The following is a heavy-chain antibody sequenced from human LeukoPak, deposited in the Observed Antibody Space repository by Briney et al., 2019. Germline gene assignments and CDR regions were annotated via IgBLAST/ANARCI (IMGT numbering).Heavy chain of an antibody. V-gene: IGHV4-38-2*02. CDR1: GYFISSGYY. D-gene: IGHD3-22*01. CDR2: IHHSGST. CDR3: ARWIGGYSSDY. J-gene: IGHJ4*02. Sequence: SETLSLTCTVSGYFISSGYYWGWIRQPPGKGLQWIGSIHHSGSTYYNPSLKSRVTISVDTSKNQFSLKLSSVTAADTAVYYCARWIGGYSSDYWGQGTLVTVAS.